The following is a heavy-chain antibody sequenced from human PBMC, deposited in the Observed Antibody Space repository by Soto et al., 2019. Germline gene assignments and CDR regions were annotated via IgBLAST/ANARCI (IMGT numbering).Heavy chain of an antibody. D-gene: IGHD2-15*01. CDR2: ISGSGFST. CDR1: GFTFSYYG. J-gene: IGHJ4*02. CDR3: ARGDCDGGSCYKY. Sequence: GGSLRLSCAASGFTFSYYGMNWVRQAPGKGLEWVSTISGSGFSTYYADSVKGRFTISRDNSRSTMYLQMDSLRVEDTAIYYCARGDCDGGSCYKYWGQGALVTVSS. V-gene: IGHV3-23*01.